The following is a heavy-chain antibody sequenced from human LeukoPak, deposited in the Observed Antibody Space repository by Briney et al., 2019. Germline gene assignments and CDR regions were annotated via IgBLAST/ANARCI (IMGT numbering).Heavy chain of an antibody. Sequence: PGGSLRLSCAASGFTSSSYEMNWVRQAPGKGLEWVSYISSSGSTIYCADSVKGRFTISRDNAKNSLYLQMNSLRAEDTAVYYCARLVVAANYGMDVWGKGTTVTVSS. CDR3: ARLVVAANYGMDV. D-gene: IGHD2-15*01. J-gene: IGHJ6*04. CDR2: ISSSGSTI. CDR1: GFTSSSYE. V-gene: IGHV3-48*03.